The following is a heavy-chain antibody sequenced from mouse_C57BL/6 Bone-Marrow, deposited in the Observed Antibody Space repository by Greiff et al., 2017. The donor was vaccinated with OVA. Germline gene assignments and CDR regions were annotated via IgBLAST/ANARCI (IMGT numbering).Heavy chain of an antibody. D-gene: IGHD2-4*01. V-gene: IGHV1-19*01. Sequence: VQLQQSGPVLVKPGASVKMSCKASGYTFTDYYMNWVKQSHGKSLEWIGVINPYNGGTSYNQKFKGKATLTVYKSSSTAYMELNSLTSEDSAVYYCARRSDYDYWGQGTTLTVSS. CDR2: INPYNGGT. CDR3: ARRSDYDY. CDR1: GYTFTDYY. J-gene: IGHJ2*01.